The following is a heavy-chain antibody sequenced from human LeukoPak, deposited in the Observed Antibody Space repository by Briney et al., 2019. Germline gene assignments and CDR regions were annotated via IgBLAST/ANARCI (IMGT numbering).Heavy chain of an antibody. D-gene: IGHD3-10*01. J-gene: IGHJ6*03. Sequence: PSETLSLTCTVSGGSISSSSYYWGWIRQPPGKGLEWIGSMPYSGSTYYNPSLKSRVTIAVDTSKTQFSLKLSSVTAADTAVYYCARFYTTSQYGSGYMDVWGKGTTVTVSS. V-gene: IGHV4-39*01. CDR3: ARFYTTSQYGSGYMDV. CDR1: GGSISSSSYY. CDR2: MPYSGST.